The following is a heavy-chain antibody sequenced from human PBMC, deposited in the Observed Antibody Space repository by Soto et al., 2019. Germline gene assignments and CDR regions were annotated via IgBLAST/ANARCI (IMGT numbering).Heavy chain of an antibody. CDR1: GGSISSYY. V-gene: IGHV4-59*01. Sequence: SETLSLTCTVSGGSISSYYWSWIRQPPGKGLEWIGYIYYSGSTNYNPSLKSRVTISVDTSKNQFSLKLSSVTAADTAVYYCARDGYYDFCSGYSTYYYYGMDVWGQGTTVTVSS. J-gene: IGHJ6*02. D-gene: IGHD3-3*01. CDR3: ARDGYYDFCSGYSTYYYYGMDV. CDR2: IYYSGST.